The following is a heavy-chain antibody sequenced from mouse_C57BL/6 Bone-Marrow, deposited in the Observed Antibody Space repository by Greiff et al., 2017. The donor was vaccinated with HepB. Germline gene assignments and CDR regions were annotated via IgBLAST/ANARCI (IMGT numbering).Heavy chain of an antibody. D-gene: IGHD2-3*01. CDR2: IDPSDSET. CDR1: GYTFTSYW. V-gene: IGHV1-52*01. J-gene: IGHJ3*01. Sequence: QVQLQQPGAELVRPGSSVKLSCKASGYTFTSYWMHWVKQRPIQGLEWIGNIDPSDSETHYNQKFKDKATLTVDKSSSTAYMQLSSLTSEDSAVYYCARFFDGYYPFAYWGQGTLVTVSA. CDR3: ARFFDGYYPFAY.